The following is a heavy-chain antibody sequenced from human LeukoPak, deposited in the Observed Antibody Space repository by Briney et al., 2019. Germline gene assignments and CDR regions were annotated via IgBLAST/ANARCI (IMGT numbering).Heavy chain of an antibody. J-gene: IGHJ4*02. CDR2: IGGGGVDT. Sequence: PGGSLRLSCAASGFTFSSYAMSWVRQAPGKGLGWVSSIGGGGVDTYYADSVKGRFTISRDNSKNTLYLQMNSLRVEDTAVYYCAKDPPTTGTTFDNWRRGTLVTVSS. V-gene: IGHV3-23*01. CDR1: GFTFSSYA. D-gene: IGHD1-1*01. CDR3: AKDPPTTGTTFDN.